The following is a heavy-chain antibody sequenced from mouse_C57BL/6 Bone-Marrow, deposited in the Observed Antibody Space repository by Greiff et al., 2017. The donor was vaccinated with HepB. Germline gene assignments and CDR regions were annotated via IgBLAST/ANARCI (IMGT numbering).Heavy chain of an antibody. J-gene: IGHJ4*01. CDR2: IHPNSGST. V-gene: IGHV1-64*01. D-gene: IGHD2-2*01. Sequence: VQLQQPGAELVKPGASVKLSCKASGYTFTSYWMHWVKQRPGQGLEWIGMIHPNSGSTNYNEKFKSKATLTVDKSSSTAYMQLSSLTSEDSAVYYWARRRGSTMVTTEEKYYAMDYWGQGTSVTVSS. CDR1: GYTFTSYW. CDR3: ARRRGSTMVTTEEKYYAMDY.